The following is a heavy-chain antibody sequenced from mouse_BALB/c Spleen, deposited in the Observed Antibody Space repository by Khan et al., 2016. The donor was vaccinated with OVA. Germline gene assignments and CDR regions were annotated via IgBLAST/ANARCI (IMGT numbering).Heavy chain of an antibody. D-gene: IGHD1-1*01. V-gene: IGHV1S56*01. Sequence: QVQLQQSGPELVKPGASVKMSCKASGYTFISYYIHWVKQRPGQGLEWIGWIYPGDGRTKYNEKFKGKTTLTADKSSSPAYMLLSSLTSEDSAIFFCAISYYGSFWYFDVWGAGTTVTVSS. J-gene: IGHJ1*01. CDR2: IYPGDGRT. CDR1: GYTFISYY. CDR3: AISYYGSFWYFDV.